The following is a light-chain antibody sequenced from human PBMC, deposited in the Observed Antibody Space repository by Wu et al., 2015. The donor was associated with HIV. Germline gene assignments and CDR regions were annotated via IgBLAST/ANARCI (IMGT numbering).Light chain of an antibody. Sequence: EIVLTQSPVTLSLSPGESATLSCRASENIKIYLGWYQQKPGQAPRLLIYDAFNRATGTPARFSASGSGTNFTLTISHLEPEDFAVYYCQQRSNWPLVTFGGGTKVEIE. CDR2: DAF. J-gene: IGKJ4*01. V-gene: IGKV3-11*01. CDR1: ENIKIY. CDR3: QQRSNWPLVT.